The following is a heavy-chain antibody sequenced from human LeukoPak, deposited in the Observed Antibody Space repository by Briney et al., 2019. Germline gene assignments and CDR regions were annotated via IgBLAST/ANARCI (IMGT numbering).Heavy chain of an antibody. CDR1: GFTFSTYW. J-gene: IGHJ4*02. CDR2: IKQDGSEK. Sequence: GGSLRLSCAASGFTFSTYWMTWVRQAPGKGLEWVANIKQDGSEKYYVDSVKGRFTISRDNAKNSLYLQMNSLRAEDTAVYYCARVSGYSGYAMDVWGQGTLVTVSS. V-gene: IGHV3-7*01. D-gene: IGHD5-12*01. CDR3: ARVSGYSGYAMDV.